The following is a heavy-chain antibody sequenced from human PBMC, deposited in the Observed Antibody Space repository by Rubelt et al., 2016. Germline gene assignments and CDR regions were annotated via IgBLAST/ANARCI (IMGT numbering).Heavy chain of an antibody. J-gene: IGHJ4*02. V-gene: IGHV1-2*06. CDR2: ISSSSGVT. Sequence: QVQLVQSGAEVKKPGASVKVSCKASGYTFTGYYIHWVRQAPGQGLEWMGRISSSSGVTNYAQKFQGRVTMTRDTSISTAYMGLSGLRSDDTAVYYCAREAPMAGSCVDYWGQGTLVTVSS. CDR1: GYTFTGYY. CDR3: AREAPMAGSCVDY. D-gene: IGHD6-19*01.